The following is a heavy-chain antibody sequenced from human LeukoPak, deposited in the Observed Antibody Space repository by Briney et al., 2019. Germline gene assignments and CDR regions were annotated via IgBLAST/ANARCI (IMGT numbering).Heavy chain of an antibody. CDR1: GFTFYSYW. CDR2: INGDGSTS. D-gene: IGHD4-17*01. CDR3: ARDEPTVTTGPPVGS. V-gene: IGHV3-74*01. Sequence: GGSLRLSCAASGFTFYSYWMHWVRQAPGKGLVWVSCINGDGSTSNYADSVKGRFTISRDNAKNTLYLQMHSLRAEDTAVYYCARDEPTVTTGPPVGSWGQGALVTVSS. J-gene: IGHJ4*02.